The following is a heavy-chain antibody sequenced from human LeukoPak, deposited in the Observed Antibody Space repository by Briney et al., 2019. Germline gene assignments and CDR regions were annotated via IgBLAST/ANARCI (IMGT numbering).Heavy chain of an antibody. CDR3: AKDLVHSGSYLGPSDY. CDR2: INGDGRNI. D-gene: IGHD1-26*01. V-gene: IGHV3-74*01. J-gene: IGHJ4*02. Sequence: QPGGSLRLSCVASGFTFSSYWMHWVRQDPRKGLVWVSRINGDGRNINYADSVRGRFTISRDNAKNTLYLQMNTLRVEDTAVYYCAKDLVHSGSYLGPSDYWGQGTLVTVSS. CDR1: GFTFSSYW.